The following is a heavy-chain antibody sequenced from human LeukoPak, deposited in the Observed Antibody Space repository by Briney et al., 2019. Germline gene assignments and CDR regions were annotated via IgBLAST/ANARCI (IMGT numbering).Heavy chain of an antibody. D-gene: IGHD2-15*01. V-gene: IGHV3-30-3*01. CDR2: ISYDGSNK. CDR1: GFTFSSYA. Sequence: GRSLRLSCAASGFTFSSYAMHWVRQAPGKGLEWVAVISYDGSNKYYADSVKGRFTISRDNSKNTLYLQMNSLRAEDTAVYYCARDPDCSGGSCYGRGYYFDYWGQGTLVTVSS. CDR3: ARDPDCSGGSCYGRGYYFDY. J-gene: IGHJ4*02.